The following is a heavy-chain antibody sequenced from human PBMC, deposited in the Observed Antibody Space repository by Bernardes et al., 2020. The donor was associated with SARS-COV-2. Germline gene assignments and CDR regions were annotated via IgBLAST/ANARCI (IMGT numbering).Heavy chain of an antibody. D-gene: IGHD3-22*01. V-gene: IGHV3-74*01. CDR2: INGDGTST. J-gene: IGHJ3*02. CDR1: GGSISRGGYY. CDR3: ARGASSLDRSGPRGVFDS. Sequence: AETLSLTCTVSGGSISRGGYYWTWIRPHPGKGLVWASRINGDGTSTSYADAGKARFTITRDNAKNTLSLQMNSLSADDNAVYYCARGASSLDRSGPRGVFDSWGQATMVTVSS.